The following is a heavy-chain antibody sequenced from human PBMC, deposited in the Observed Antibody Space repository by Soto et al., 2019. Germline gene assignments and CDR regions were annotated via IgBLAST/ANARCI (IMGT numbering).Heavy chain of an antibody. Sequence: QVQLLQSGAEVKKPGSSVRVSCEASGGTFRTYAISWVRQAPGQGLEWMGEIIPIFGTVNYAQKFQGRVTITADESTTTVYMDARSLRSEDTAVYYCAKGAVAGTPTSYYYCGMDVWGQGTTVTVSS. CDR2: IIPIFGTV. J-gene: IGHJ6*02. V-gene: IGHV1-69*12. D-gene: IGHD6-19*01. CDR1: GGTFRTYA. CDR3: AKGAVAGTPTSYYYCGMDV.